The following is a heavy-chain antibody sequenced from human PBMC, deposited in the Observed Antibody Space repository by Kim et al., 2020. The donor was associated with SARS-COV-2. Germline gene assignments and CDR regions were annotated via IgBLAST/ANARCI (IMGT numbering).Heavy chain of an antibody. V-gene: IGHV1-8*01. J-gene: IGHJ4*02. CDR3: ARRTHDSWYSSSWIFDY. D-gene: IGHD6-13*01. CDR2: MNPNSGNT. Sequence: ASVKVSCKASGYTFTSYDINWVRQATGQGLEWMGWMNPNSGNTGYAQKFQGRVTMTRNTSISTAYMELSSLRSEDTAVYYCARRTHDSWYSSSWIFDYWGQGTLVTVSS. CDR1: GYTFTSYD.